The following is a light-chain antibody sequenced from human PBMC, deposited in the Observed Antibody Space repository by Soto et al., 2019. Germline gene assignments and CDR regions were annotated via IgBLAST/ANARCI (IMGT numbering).Light chain of an antibody. CDR2: GAS. J-gene: IGKJ1*01. V-gene: IGKV3-15*01. CDR1: QSVRTN. CDR3: QQYNSHSET. Sequence: EIVMTQSPATLSVSPGDRVTLSCRASQSVRTNSAWYQQKPGQTPRLLIYGASTRATGIPARFSGSGSGTEFTLNISGLQPDDFATYYCQQYNSHSETFGQGTKVDI.